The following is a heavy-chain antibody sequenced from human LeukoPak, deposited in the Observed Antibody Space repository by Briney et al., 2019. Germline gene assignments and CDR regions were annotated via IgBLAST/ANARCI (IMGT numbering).Heavy chain of an antibody. V-gene: IGHV3-48*04. D-gene: IGHD3-10*01. CDR3: ARTYYYGSGSYYGH. CDR1: GFTFSSYS. CDR2: ISSSSSTI. J-gene: IGHJ4*02. Sequence: PGGSLRLSCAASGFTFSSYSMNWVRQARGKGLEWVSYISSSSSTIYYADSVKGRFTISRDNAKNSLYLQMNSLRAEDTAVYYCARTYYYGSGSYYGHWGQGTLVTVSS.